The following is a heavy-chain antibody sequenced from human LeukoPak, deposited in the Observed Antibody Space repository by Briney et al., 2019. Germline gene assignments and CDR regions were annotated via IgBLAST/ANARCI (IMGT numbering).Heavy chain of an antibody. J-gene: IGHJ4*02. CDR1: GGSISSSSYY. Sequence: PSETLSLTCIVSGGSISSSSYYWGWIRQPPGKGLEWIGSIYYSGSTYYNPSLKSRVTISVDTSKNQFSLKLSSVTAADTAVYYCARDLSGSYGLGDDWGQGTLVTVSS. D-gene: IGHD1-26*01. V-gene: IGHV4-39*07. CDR2: IYYSGST. CDR3: ARDLSGSYGLGDD.